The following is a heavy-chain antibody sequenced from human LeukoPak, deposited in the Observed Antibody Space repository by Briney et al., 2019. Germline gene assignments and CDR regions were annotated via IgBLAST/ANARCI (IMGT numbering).Heavy chain of an antibody. Sequence: ASVKVSCKASGYTFTSYDINWVRQATGQGLEWMGWISAYNGNTNYAQKLQGRVTMTTDTSTSTAYMELRSLRSDDTAVYYCARDYDFWSGYLGKNNWFDPWGQGTLVTVSS. CDR1: GYTFTSYD. J-gene: IGHJ5*02. D-gene: IGHD3-3*01. CDR2: ISAYNGNT. CDR3: ARDYDFWSGYLGKNNWFDP. V-gene: IGHV1-18*01.